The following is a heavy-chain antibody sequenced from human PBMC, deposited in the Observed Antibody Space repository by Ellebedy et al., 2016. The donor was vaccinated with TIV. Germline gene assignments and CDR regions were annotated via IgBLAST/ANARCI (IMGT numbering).Heavy chain of an antibody. CDR3: ARYYYPDGNAFDI. CDR2: IDSVGTTI. V-gene: IGHV3-48*01. CDR1: GFTFSTYN. J-gene: IGHJ3*02. Sequence: GESLKISXAASGFTFSTYNMNWVRRAPGKGLEWLSYIDSVGTTIYYADSVKGRFTISRDNAKNSLFLEMNSLRAEDTAVYYCARYYYPDGNAFDIWGQGTMVTVSS. D-gene: IGHD3-10*01.